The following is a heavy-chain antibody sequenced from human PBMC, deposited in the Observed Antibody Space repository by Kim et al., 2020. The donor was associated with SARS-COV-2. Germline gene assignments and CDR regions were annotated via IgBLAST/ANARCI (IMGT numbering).Heavy chain of an antibody. CDR2: IIPIFGTA. Sequence: SVKVSCKASGGTFSSYSISWVRQAPGQGLEWMGGIIPIFGTANYAQKFQGRVTITADESTSTAYMELSSLRSEDTAVYYCARELFGGIAAAGYFDYWGQGTLVTVSS. J-gene: IGHJ4*02. CDR3: ARELFGGIAAAGYFDY. CDR1: GGTFSSYS. V-gene: IGHV1-69*13. D-gene: IGHD6-13*01.